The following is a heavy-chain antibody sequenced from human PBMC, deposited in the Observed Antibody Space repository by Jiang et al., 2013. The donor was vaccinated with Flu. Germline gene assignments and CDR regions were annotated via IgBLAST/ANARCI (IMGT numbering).Heavy chain of an antibody. CDR2: INAGNGNT. J-gene: IGHJ4*02. CDR3: ARSGVYDISFDY. Sequence: GAEVKKPGASVKVSCKASGYTFTSYAMHWVRQAPGQRLEWMGWINAGNGNTKYSQKFQGRVTITRDTSASTAYMELSSLRSEDTAVYYCARSGVYDISFDYWGQGTLVTVSS. D-gene: IGHD3-9*01. V-gene: IGHV1-3*01. CDR1: GYTFTSYA.